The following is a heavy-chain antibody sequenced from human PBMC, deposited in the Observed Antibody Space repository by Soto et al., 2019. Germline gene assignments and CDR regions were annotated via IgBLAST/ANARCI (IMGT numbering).Heavy chain of an antibody. Sequence: QVQLQESGPGLVKPSETLSLTCTVSGGSISSYYWSWIRQPPGKGLVWIGYIYYSGSTNYNPSLKSRVTLAVDTSRNPFSLKLCSVTAGDIAVYYWGRGGHIVVVPAAIRAYYYGMDVWGQGTKVTVSS. CDR2: IYYSGST. CDR3: GRGGHIVVVPAAIRAYYYGMDV. CDR1: GGSISSYY. D-gene: IGHD2-2*02. J-gene: IGHJ6*02. V-gene: IGHV4-59*01.